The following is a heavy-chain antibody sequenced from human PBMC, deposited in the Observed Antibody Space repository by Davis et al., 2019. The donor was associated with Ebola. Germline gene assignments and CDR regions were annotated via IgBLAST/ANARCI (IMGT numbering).Heavy chain of an antibody. J-gene: IGHJ5*02. V-gene: IGHV5-51*01. D-gene: IGHD6-13*01. CDR3: ARHRYSSTWNWFDP. CDR1: GYSFTSYW. CDR2: IYPGDSDT. Sequence: KVSYKGSGYSFTSYWIGWVRQMPGKGLEWMGIIYPGDSDTRYSPSFQGQVTISADKSISTAYLQWSSLKASDTAMYYCARHRYSSTWNWFDPWGQGTLVTVSS.